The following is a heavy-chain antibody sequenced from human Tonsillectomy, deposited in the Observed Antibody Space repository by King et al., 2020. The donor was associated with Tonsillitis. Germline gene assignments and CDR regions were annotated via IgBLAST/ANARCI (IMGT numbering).Heavy chain of an antibody. D-gene: IGHD3-22*01. CDR2: INHSGST. V-gene: IGHV4-34*01. Sequence: VQLQQWGAGLLKPSETLSLTCAVYGGSFSGYYWSWIRQPPGKGLEWIWEINHSGSTNYNPSLKSRFTISVDTSKNQFSLKLSSVTAADTAVYYCARGVKYYYDSSGYTEYFQHWGQGTLVTVSS. J-gene: IGHJ1*01. CDR3: ARGVKYYYDSSGYTEYFQH. CDR1: GGSFSGYY.